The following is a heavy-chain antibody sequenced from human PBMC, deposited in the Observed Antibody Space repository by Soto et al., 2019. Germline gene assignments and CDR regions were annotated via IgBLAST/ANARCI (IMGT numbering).Heavy chain of an antibody. V-gene: IGHV4-59*08. Sequence: SETLSLTCTVSGGSISSYYWSWIRQPPGKGLEWIGYIYYSGSTNYNPSLKSRVTISVDTSKNQFSLKLSSVTAADTAVYYCARHVPEGYVFWGGYYVTGGQETLVTVSS. CDR1: GGSISSYY. CDR2: IYYSGST. CDR3: ARHVPEGYVFWGGYYVT. D-gene: IGHD3-3*01. J-gene: IGHJ4*02.